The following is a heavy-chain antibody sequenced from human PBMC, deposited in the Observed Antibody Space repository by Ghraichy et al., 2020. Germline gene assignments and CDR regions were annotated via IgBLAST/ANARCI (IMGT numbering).Heavy chain of an antibody. CDR2: IIPIFGTA. CDR3: ARAPNPNYYYYYYMDV. CDR1: GGTFSSYA. V-gene: IGHV1-69*13. Sequence: SVKVSCKASGGTFSSYAISWVRQAPGQGLEWMGGIIPIFGTANYAQKFQGRVTITADESTSTAYMELSSLRSEDTAVYYCARAPNPNYYYYYYMDVWGKGTTVTVSS. J-gene: IGHJ6*03. D-gene: IGHD1-14*01.